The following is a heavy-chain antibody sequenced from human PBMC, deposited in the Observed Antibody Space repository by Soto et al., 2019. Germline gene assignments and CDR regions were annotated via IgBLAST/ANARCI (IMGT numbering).Heavy chain of an antibody. Sequence: QVQLQESGPGLVKPSQTLSLTCAVSGASISRGDYYWSWIRQHPGKGLEWIGYIYYIGRAYYNPSLNSRVTMSSDTSKNQFSLKLSSVTAADTAVYYCARRGAGSGSFDYWGQGALVTVSS. CDR2: IYYIGRA. CDR1: GASISRGDYY. J-gene: IGHJ4*02. CDR3: ARRGAGSGSFDY. D-gene: IGHD3-10*01. V-gene: IGHV4-31*11.